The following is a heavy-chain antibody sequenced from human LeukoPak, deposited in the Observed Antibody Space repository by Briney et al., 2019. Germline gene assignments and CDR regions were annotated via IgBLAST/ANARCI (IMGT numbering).Heavy chain of an antibody. V-gene: IGHV3-74*01. D-gene: IGHD3-22*01. CDR2: INSDGSST. J-gene: IGHJ4*02. CDR3: ARGGDYDSSDY. Sequence: GGSLRLSCAASGFTFSSYWMHWVRQAPGKGLVWVSRINSDGSSTSYADSVKGRFTFSRDNAKSTLYLQMNSLRAEDTAVYYCARGGDYDSSDYWGQGTLVTVSS. CDR1: GFTFSSYW.